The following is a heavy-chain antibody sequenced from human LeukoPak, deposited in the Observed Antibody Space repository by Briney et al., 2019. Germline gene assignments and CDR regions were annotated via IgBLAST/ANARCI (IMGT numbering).Heavy chain of an antibody. V-gene: IGHV3-7*01. J-gene: IGHJ4*02. CDR3: ARDLSGYYYGTFDY. D-gene: IGHD3-22*01. Sequence: GGSLRLSCAASGFTFSSYWMSWVRQAPGKGLEWVANIKQDGSEKYYVDSVKGRFTISRDNAKNSLYLQMNSLRAEDTAVYYCARDLSGYYYGTFDYWAREPWSPSPQ. CDR1: GFTFSSYW. CDR2: IKQDGSEK.